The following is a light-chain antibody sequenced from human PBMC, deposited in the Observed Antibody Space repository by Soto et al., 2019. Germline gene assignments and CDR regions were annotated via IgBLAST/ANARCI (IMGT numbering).Light chain of an antibody. CDR3: QQSYSTPGT. Sequence: DIQMTQSPSSLSASVGDRVTISCRASQSIRRYLNWYQQKPGKAPILLIYAAYTLQSGVPSRFSGSGSGTDFTLTITSLQPEDSATYYCQQSYSTPGTFGQGTKVDI. J-gene: IGKJ1*01. CDR2: AAY. V-gene: IGKV1-39*01. CDR1: QSIRRY.